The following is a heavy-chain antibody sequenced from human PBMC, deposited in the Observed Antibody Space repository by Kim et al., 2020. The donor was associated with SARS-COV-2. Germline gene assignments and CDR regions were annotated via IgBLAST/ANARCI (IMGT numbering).Heavy chain of an antibody. CDR3: AKSGYGDAFDY. CDR2: T. J-gene: IGHJ4*02. Sequence: TYYADSVKGRFTISRDNSKNTLYLQMNSLRAEDTAVYYCAKSGYGDAFDYWGQGTLVTVSS. V-gene: IGHV3-23*01. D-gene: IGHD4-17*01.